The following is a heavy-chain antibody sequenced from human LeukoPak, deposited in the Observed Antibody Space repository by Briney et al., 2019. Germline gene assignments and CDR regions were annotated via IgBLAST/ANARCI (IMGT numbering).Heavy chain of an antibody. CDR2: MYTGGTT. D-gene: IGHD3-16*01. Sequence: GGSLRLSCAASGFTVSGTHMSWVRQAPGKGLEWVSAMYTGGTTYYADSVQGRFTISRDNSKNTLYLQMNSLRAEDTAVYYCAKDEATSGGGLASWGQGTLVTVSS. J-gene: IGHJ4*02. V-gene: IGHV3-53*01. CDR1: GFTVSGTH. CDR3: AKDEATSGGGLAS.